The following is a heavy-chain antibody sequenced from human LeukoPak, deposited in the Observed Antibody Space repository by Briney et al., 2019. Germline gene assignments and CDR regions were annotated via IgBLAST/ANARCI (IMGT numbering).Heavy chain of an antibody. V-gene: IGHV3-30-3*01. Sequence: SRRLSCAASGLNCSSYAMHGVRKAPGKGLEWVAVISYDGSNKYYADSVKGRFTISRDNSKNTLYLQMNSLRAEDTAVYYCARDWVVYDYGDYNYYYYGMDVWGQGTTVTVSS. CDR1: GLNCSSYA. D-gene: IGHD4-17*01. CDR3: ARDWVVYDYGDYNYYYYGMDV. CDR2: ISYDGSNK. J-gene: IGHJ6*02.